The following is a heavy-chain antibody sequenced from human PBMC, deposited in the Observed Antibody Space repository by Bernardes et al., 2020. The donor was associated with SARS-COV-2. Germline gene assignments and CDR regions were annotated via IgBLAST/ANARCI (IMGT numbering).Heavy chain of an antibody. D-gene: IGHD2-8*01. Sequence: SETLSLTCTVSGDSITSGGYYWNWIRQPAGKGLEWIGRIYSNGNTNYNPSLKSRVSMSVDTSKNQFYLKVRTLIATDTAVYYCARDVYCTRGNCYSDNWFDPWGQGILVTVSS. CDR2: IYSNGNT. CDR1: GDSITSGGYY. CDR3: ARDVYCTRGNCYSDNWFDP. J-gene: IGHJ5*02. V-gene: IGHV4-61*02.